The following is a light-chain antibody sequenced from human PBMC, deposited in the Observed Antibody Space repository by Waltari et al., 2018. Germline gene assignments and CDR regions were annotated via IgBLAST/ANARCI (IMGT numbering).Light chain of an antibody. V-gene: IGLV2-8*01. CDR1: SSDGGGSNY. J-gene: IGLJ2*01. CDR3: TSYAGSKVL. Sequence: QSALTQPPSASGSPGQSVTISCTGTSSDGGGSNYVSWYQQYPGKAPKLMIYEVNKRPSGVPDRFSGSKSGNTASLTVSGLQAEDEADYYCTSYAGSKVLFGGGTKLTVL. CDR2: EVN.